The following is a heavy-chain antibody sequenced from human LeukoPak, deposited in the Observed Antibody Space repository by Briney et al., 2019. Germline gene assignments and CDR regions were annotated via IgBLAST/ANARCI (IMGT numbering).Heavy chain of an antibody. CDR3: ARTLYCSSTSCYAFWFDP. CDR1: GGSISSYY. Sequence: SETLSLTCTVSGGSISSYYWSWIRQPPGKGLEWIGYIYYSGSTSYNPSLKSRVTISVDTSKNQFSLKLSSVTAADTAVYYCARTLYCSSTSCYAFWFDPWGQGTLVTVSS. V-gene: IGHV4-59*08. CDR2: IYYSGST. D-gene: IGHD2-2*01. J-gene: IGHJ5*02.